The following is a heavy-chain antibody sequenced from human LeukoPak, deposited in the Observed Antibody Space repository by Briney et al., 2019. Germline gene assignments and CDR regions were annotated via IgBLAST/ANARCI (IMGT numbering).Heavy chain of an antibody. D-gene: IGHD6-19*01. CDR1: GGSISSGSYY. CDR2: IYTSGST. V-gene: IGHV4-61*02. Sequence: SETLSLTCTVSGGSISSGSYYWSWIWQPAGKGLEWIARIYTSGSTNYNPSLKSRVTISVDTSKNQFSLKLSSVTAADTAVYYCARFLYSSGWYRGDYFDYWGQGTLVTVSS. CDR3: ARFLYSSGWYRGDYFDY. J-gene: IGHJ4*02.